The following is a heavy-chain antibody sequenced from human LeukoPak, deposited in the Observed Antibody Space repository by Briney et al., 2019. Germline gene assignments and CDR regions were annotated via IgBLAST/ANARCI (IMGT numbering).Heavy chain of an antibody. Sequence: ASVKVSCRASGYTFTSYYMHWVRQAPGQGLEWMGIINPSGGSTSYAQKFQGRVTMTRDMSTSTVYMELSSLRPEDTAVYYRARAALGFLEWLPQDYYYYMDVWGKGTTVTVSS. J-gene: IGHJ6*03. CDR2: INPSGGST. CDR3: ARAALGFLEWLPQDYYYYMDV. V-gene: IGHV1-46*01. D-gene: IGHD3-3*01. CDR1: GYTFTSYY.